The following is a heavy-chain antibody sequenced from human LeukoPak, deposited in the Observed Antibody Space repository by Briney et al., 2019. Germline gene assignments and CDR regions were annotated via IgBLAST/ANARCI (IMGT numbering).Heavy chain of an antibody. CDR2: FDPEDGET. D-gene: IGHD3-22*01. V-gene: IGHV1-24*01. CDR3: ATAPYYYDSSGYQGAFDI. Sequence: ASVKVSCKVSGYTLTELSMHWVRQAPGKGLEWMGGFDPEDGETIYAQKFQGRVTMTEDTSTDTAYMELSSLRSEDTAVYYCATAPYYYDSSGYQGAFDIWGQGTMVTVSS. CDR1: GYTLTELS. J-gene: IGHJ3*02.